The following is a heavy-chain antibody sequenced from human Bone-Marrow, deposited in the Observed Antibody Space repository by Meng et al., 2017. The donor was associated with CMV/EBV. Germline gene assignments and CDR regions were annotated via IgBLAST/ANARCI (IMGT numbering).Heavy chain of an antibody. Sequence: CKASGYTFIDHFMHWVRQAPGQGLEWMGWINPNNGDTSYAQTFKGRVTMTRNKSIITVYMDLNRLTSDDTAFYYCGRGVGSIDPRFDPWGQGTLVTVSS. J-gene: IGHJ5*02. V-gene: IGHV1-2*02. CDR2: INPNNGDT. CDR1: GYTFIDHF. D-gene: IGHD1-26*01. CDR3: GRGVGSIDPRFDP.